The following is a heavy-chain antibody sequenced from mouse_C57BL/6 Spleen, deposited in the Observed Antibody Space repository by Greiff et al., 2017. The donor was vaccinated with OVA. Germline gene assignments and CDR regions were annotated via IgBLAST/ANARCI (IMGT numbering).Heavy chain of an antibody. CDR1: GYSITSGYY. CDR3: ARLDGNYFDY. V-gene: IGHV3-6*01. D-gene: IGHD2-1*01. CDR2: ISYDGSN. Sequence: ESGPGLVKPSQSLSLTCSVTGYSITSGYYWNWIRQFPGNKLEWMGYISYDGSNNYNPSLKNRISITRDTSKNQFFLKLNSVTTEDTATYYCARLDGNYFDYWGQGTTLTVSS. J-gene: IGHJ2*01.